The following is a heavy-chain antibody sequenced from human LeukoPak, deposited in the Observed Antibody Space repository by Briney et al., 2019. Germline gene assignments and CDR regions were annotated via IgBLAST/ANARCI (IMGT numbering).Heavy chain of an antibody. D-gene: IGHD5-24*01. V-gene: IGHV3-30*18. Sequence: GGSLRLSCAASGFTFSSYGMHWVRQAPGKGLEWVAVISYDGSNKYYADSVKGRFTISRDNSKNTLSLQMNSLRAEDTAIYYCANGPTKDGYNYYFDYWGQGTLVTVSS. CDR3: ANGPTKDGYNYYFDY. CDR1: GFTFSSYG. CDR2: ISYDGSNK. J-gene: IGHJ4*02.